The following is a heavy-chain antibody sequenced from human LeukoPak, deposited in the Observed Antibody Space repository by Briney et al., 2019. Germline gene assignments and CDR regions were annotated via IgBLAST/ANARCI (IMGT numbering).Heavy chain of an antibody. Sequence: SETLSLTCAVYGGSFSGYYWSWIRQPPGKGLEWIGEINHSGSTNYNPSLKSRVTISVDTSKNQFSLKLSSVTAADTAVYYCARGRVRGYGLGRLDAFDIWGQGTMVTVSS. CDR2: INHSGST. CDR1: GGSFSGYY. CDR3: ARGRVRGYGLGRLDAFDI. V-gene: IGHV4-34*01. J-gene: IGHJ3*02. D-gene: IGHD3-10*01.